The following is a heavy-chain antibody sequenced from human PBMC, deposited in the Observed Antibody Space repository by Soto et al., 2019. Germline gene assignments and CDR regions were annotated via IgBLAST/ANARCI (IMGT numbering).Heavy chain of an antibody. J-gene: IGHJ6*02. CDR1: GGTFSSYA. CDR2: IIPIFGTA. CDR3: ARDIVVVVAATRYYYGMDV. D-gene: IGHD2-15*01. Sequence: QVQLVQSGAEVKKPGSSVKVSCKASGGTFSSYAISWVRQAPGQGLEWMGGIIPIFGTANYAQKFQGRVTITADKSTSTAYMELSSLRSEDTAVYYCARDIVVVVAATRYYYGMDVWGQGTTVTVSS. V-gene: IGHV1-69*06.